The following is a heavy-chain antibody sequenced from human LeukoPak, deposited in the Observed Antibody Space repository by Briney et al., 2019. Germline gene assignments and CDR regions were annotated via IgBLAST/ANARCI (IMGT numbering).Heavy chain of an antibody. CDR3: ARSAAAGFSYYSYYLDV. J-gene: IGHJ6*03. CDR1: GFSFEDYG. V-gene: IGHV3-20*04. CDR2: INWNGDDT. Sequence: PGGSLRLSCTASGFSFEDYGMSWVRQAPGKGLEWVSSINWNGDDTSYGGSVKGRFIISRDNAQKSLYLQMNSLRAEDTAVYYCARSAAAGFSYYSYYLDVWGKGTTVTIFS. D-gene: IGHD6-13*01.